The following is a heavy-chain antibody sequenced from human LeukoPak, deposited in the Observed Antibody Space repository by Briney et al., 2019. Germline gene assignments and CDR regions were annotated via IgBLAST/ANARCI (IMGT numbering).Heavy chain of an antibody. CDR3: ARTSALLVSDFDY. Sequence: ASVKVSCKASGYTFTGPYIHWVRQAPGQGLEWMGWISAYNGNTNYAQKLQGRVTMTTDTSTSTAYMELRSLRSDDTAVYYCARTSALLVSDFDYWGQGTLVTVSS. CDR1: GYTFTGPY. V-gene: IGHV1-18*04. J-gene: IGHJ4*02. CDR2: ISAYNGNT. D-gene: IGHD2-8*01.